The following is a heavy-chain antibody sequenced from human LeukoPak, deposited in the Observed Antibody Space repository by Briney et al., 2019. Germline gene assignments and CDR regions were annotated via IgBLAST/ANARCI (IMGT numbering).Heavy chain of an antibody. Sequence: ASVKVSCKASGYTFTGYYMHWVRQAPGQGLEWMGWINPNSGGTNYAQKFQGRVTMTRDTSISTAYMELSRRRSDDTAVYYCARGRSNFDLLHDYWGQGTLVTVSS. CDR3: ARGRSNFDLLHDY. D-gene: IGHD3-9*01. J-gene: IGHJ4*02. V-gene: IGHV1-2*02. CDR2: INPNSGGT. CDR1: GYTFTGYY.